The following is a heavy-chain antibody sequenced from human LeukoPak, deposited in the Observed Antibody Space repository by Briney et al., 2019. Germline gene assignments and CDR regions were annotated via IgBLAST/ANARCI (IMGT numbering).Heavy chain of an antibody. CDR2: IYYSGST. D-gene: IGHD3-10*01. Sequence: SETLSLTCTVSGGSISSYYWSWIRQPPGKGLEWIGYIYYSGSTNYNPSLKSRVTISVDTSKNQFSLKLSSVTAADTAVYYCARVQRSITIDYWGQGTLVTVSS. J-gene: IGHJ4*02. CDR1: GGSISSYY. V-gene: IGHV4-59*01. CDR3: ARVQRSITIDY.